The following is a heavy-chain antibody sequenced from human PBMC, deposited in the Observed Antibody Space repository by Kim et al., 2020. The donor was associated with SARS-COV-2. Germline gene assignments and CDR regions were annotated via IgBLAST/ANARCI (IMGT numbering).Heavy chain of an antibody. V-gene: IGHV3-74*01. CDR2: INSDGSST. CDR1: GFTFSSYW. Sequence: GGSLRLSCAASGFTFSSYWMHWVRQAPGKGLVWVSRINSDGSSTSYADSVKGRFTISRDNAKNTLYLQMNSLRAEDTAVYYCARGGYYYDSSGYYSYAFDIWGQGTMVTVSS. D-gene: IGHD3-22*01. J-gene: IGHJ3*02. CDR3: ARGGYYYDSSGYYSYAFDI.